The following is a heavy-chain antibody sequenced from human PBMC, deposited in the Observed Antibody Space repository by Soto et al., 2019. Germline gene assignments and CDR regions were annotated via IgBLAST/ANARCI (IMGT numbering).Heavy chain of an antibody. V-gene: IGHV3-23*01. D-gene: IGHD6-19*01. CDR2: ISGSGGST. Sequence: PWGSRILSCSASGFTFSIYAMSWVRQAPGKGLEWVSAISGSGGSTYYADSVKGRFTISRDNSKNTLYLQMNSLRAEDTAVYYCAKDRAVAGPFDYWGQGTLVTVSS. CDR3: AKDRAVAGPFDY. J-gene: IGHJ4*02. CDR1: GFTFSIYA.